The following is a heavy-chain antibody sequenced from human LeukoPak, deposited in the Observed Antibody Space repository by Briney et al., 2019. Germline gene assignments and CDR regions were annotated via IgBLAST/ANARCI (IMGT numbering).Heavy chain of an antibody. Sequence: GGSLRLSCAASGFTFSSYAMHWVRQAPGKGLEWVAVISYDGSNKYYADSVKGRFTISRDNSKNTLYLQMNSLRAEDTAVYYCARGKVAAEVLDYWGQGTLVTVSS. D-gene: IGHD6-13*01. CDR1: GFTFSSYA. J-gene: IGHJ4*02. CDR2: ISYDGSNK. V-gene: IGHV3-30-3*01. CDR3: ARGKVAAEVLDY.